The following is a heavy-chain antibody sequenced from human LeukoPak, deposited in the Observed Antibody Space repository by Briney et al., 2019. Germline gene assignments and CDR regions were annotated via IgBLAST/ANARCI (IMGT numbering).Heavy chain of an antibody. D-gene: IGHD3-22*01. CDR1: GYTFSSHG. Sequence: PGGSLRLSCAVSGYTFSSHGMYWVRQAPGKGLEWVALVWYDGSKTYYADSVKGRFTISRDNSKNMLYLQMNSLRAEDTAVYYCARDLNYYYDSSGYYYVFDYWGQGTLVTVSS. J-gene: IGHJ4*02. V-gene: IGHV3-33*01. CDR3: ARDLNYYYDSSGYYYVFDY. CDR2: VWYDGSKT.